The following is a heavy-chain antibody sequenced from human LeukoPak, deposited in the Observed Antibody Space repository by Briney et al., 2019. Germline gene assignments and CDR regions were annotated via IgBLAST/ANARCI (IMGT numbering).Heavy chain of an antibody. D-gene: IGHD3/OR15-3a*01. CDR1: GVSISSSNSY. J-gene: IGHJ4*02. V-gene: IGHV4-39*01. Sequence: PSETLSLTCTVSGVSISSSNSYWGWIRQPPVKGLEWIGSIYYSGNTYYNASLKSQVSISIDTSKNQFSLGLTSVTAADTAVYYCARQTGSGLFILPGGQGTLVTVSS. CDR3: ARQTGSGLFILP. CDR2: IYYSGNT.